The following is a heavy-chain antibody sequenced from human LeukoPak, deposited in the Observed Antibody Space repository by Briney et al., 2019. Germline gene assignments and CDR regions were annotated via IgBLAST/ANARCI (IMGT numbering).Heavy chain of an antibody. CDR3: ARLYYYDSSGPPL. Sequence: SETLSLTCTISGDSIRSSNYYWGWIRQPPGKGLEWIGNIYYSGRTYYNPSHKSRVTISVDTSKNDFSLKLSSVTAADTAVYYCARLYYYDSSGPPLWGQGTMVAVSS. CDR2: IYYSGRT. J-gene: IGHJ4*02. V-gene: IGHV4-39*02. CDR1: GDSIRSSNYY. D-gene: IGHD3-22*01.